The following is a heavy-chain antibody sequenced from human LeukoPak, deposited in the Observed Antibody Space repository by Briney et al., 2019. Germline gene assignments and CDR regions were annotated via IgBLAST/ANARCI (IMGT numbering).Heavy chain of an antibody. Sequence: GGSLRLSCAASGFTFSSYSMNWVRQAPGKGLEWVSSISSSSSYIYYADSVKGRFTISRDNAKNSLYLQMNSLRAEDTAVYYCAGGYSYGEPTDYWGQGTLVTVSS. CDR1: GFTFSSYS. CDR2: ISSSSSYI. D-gene: IGHD5-18*01. CDR3: AGGYSYGEPTDY. V-gene: IGHV3-21*01. J-gene: IGHJ4*02.